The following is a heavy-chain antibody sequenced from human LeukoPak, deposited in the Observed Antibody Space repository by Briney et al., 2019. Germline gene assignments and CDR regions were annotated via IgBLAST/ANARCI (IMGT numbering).Heavy chain of an antibody. J-gene: IGHJ5*02. Sequence: SETLSLTCTVSGGSISSGGYYWSWIRQHPGKGLEWIGYIYYSGSTYYNPSLKSRVAISVDTSKNQFSLKLSSVTAADTAVYYCARGLLFSWFDPWGQGTLVTVSS. CDR2: IYYSGST. D-gene: IGHD2-21*02. CDR1: GGSISSGGYY. CDR3: ARGLLFSWFDP. V-gene: IGHV4-31*03.